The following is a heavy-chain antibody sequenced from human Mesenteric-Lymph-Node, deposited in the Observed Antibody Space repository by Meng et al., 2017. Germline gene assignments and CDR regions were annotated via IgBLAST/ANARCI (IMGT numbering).Heavy chain of an antibody. CDR2: IYYSGST. CDR1: GCSISSGDYY. J-gene: IGHJ4*02. D-gene: IGHD5-12*01. Sequence: QAQLQESGPGLVKPSQTLSLSCTVSGCSISSGDYYWSWIRQPPGKGLEWIGYIYYSGSTYYNQSIKSRVTISVDTSKNQFSLRMSSVTAADTDVYYCARDLGVATSIAGFVYWGQGTLVTVSS. V-gene: IGHV4-30-4*01. CDR3: ARDLGVATSIAGFVY.